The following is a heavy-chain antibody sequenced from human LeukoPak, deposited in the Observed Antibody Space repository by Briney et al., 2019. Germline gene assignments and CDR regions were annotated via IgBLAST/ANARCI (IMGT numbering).Heavy chain of an antibody. D-gene: IGHD3-22*01. V-gene: IGHV3-30*18. CDR2: ISYDGSNK. J-gene: IGHJ4*02. Sequence: GGSLRLSCAASGFTFSSYGMHWVRQAPGKGLEWVAAISYDGSNKYYADSVKGRFTISRDNSKNTLYLQMNSLRAEDTAVYYCAKEDFLPMIVVVTYFDYWGQGTLVTVSS. CDR1: GFTFSSYG. CDR3: AKEDFLPMIVVVTYFDY.